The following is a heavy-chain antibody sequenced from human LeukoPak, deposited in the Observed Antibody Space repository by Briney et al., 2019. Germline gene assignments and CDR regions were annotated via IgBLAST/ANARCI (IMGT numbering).Heavy chain of an antibody. Sequence: SETLSLTCAVYGGSFSGYYWSWIRQPPGKGLEWIGEINHSGSTNYNPPLKSRVTISVDTSKNQFSLKLSSVTAADTAVYYCAREGYSSGWYLGYWGQGTLVTVSS. CDR1: GGSFSGYY. CDR3: AREGYSSGWYLGY. CDR2: INHSGST. D-gene: IGHD6-19*01. V-gene: IGHV4-34*01. J-gene: IGHJ4*02.